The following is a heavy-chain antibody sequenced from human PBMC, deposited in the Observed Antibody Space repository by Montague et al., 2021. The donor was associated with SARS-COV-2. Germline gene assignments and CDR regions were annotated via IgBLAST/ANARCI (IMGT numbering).Heavy chain of an antibody. J-gene: IGHJ4*02. CDR2: INHRGST. CDR1: DGSFSDYS. V-gene: IGHV4-34*01. Sequence: SETLSLTCAVYDGSFSDYSWTWIRQPPGKGLEWLGEINHRGSTNYNPSLKSRVTISVDTSKNQFSLKMTSVTAADTAVYYCAGGRQHINMVVVVVTGGEYYFDFWGQGTLVAVSS. D-gene: IGHD3-22*01. CDR3: AGGRQHINMVVVVVTGGEYYFDF.